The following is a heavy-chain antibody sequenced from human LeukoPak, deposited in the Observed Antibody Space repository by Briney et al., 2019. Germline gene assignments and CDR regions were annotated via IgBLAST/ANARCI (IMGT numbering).Heavy chain of an antibody. CDR3: ARLSYLGIAAAGSTFDI. Sequence: PGGSLRLSCAASGFTFSSYWMSWVRQAPGKGLEWVANIKQDGSEKYYVDSVEGRFTISRDNAKNSLYLQMNSLRAEDTAVYYCARLSYLGIAAAGSTFDIWGQGTMVTVSS. J-gene: IGHJ3*02. V-gene: IGHV3-7*01. CDR2: IKQDGSEK. CDR1: GFTFSSYW. D-gene: IGHD6-13*01.